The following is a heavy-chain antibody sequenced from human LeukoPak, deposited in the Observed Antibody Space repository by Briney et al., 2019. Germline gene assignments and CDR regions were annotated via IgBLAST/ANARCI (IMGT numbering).Heavy chain of an antibody. CDR1: GFTFSSYS. J-gene: IGHJ4*02. D-gene: IGHD3-22*01. CDR3: ARDGDSTGYSFGY. V-gene: IGHV3-48*01. Sequence: GGSLRLSCAASGFTFSSYSMNWVRQAPGKGLEWLSYISPSSNSIYYADSMKGRFAISRDNAKNSLYLQMNSLRAEDTAVYYCARDGDSTGYSFGYWGQGTLVTVSS. CDR2: ISPSSNSI.